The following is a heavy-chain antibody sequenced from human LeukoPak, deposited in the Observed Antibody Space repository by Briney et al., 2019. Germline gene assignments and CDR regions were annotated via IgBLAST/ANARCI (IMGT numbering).Heavy chain of an antibody. CDR3: ARDQAAAIENFDY. V-gene: IGHV3-21*01. CDR2: ISSSSSYI. CDR1: GFTFSSYS. D-gene: IGHD6-13*01. Sequence: PGGSLRLSCAASGFTFSSYSMNWVRQAPGKGLEWVSSISSSSSYIYYADSVKGRFTISRDNAKNSLYLQMNSLRAEDTAVYYCARDQAAAIENFDYWGQGTLVTVSS. J-gene: IGHJ4*02.